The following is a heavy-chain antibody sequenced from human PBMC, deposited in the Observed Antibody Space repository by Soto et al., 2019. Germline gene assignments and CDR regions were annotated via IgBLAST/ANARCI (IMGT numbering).Heavy chain of an antibody. J-gene: IGHJ4*02. D-gene: IGHD6-19*01. CDR2: ISGNGATT. V-gene: IGHV3-23*01. CDR1: GVAFSFYS. Sequence: EVALLESGGGLVQPGGSLRLSCEVSGVAFSFYSMSWVRQAPGKGLEWVASISGNGATTYYAASGKGRFTFSRDNSKNPVYLQMNSLRGEDTAVYYCAKDRGGFTSGWEFFDFWGQGTLVTVSS. CDR3: AKDRGGFTSGWEFFDF.